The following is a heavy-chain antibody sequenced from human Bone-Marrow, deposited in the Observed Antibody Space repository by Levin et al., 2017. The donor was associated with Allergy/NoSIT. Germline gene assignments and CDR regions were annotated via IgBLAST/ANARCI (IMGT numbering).Heavy chain of an antibody. Sequence: GESLKISCAGSGFTFSDYAIHWVRQAPGKGLEWVAVISHDGGNSLYSDSVKGRFIVSRDNSKNTLYLQMNSLRVEDTASYFCARAFTNSWGLDFWGQETLVAVSS. CDR3: ARAFTNSWGLDF. CDR1: GFTFSDYA. J-gene: IGHJ4*02. D-gene: IGHD3-16*01. V-gene: IGHV3-30*04. CDR2: ISHDGGNS.